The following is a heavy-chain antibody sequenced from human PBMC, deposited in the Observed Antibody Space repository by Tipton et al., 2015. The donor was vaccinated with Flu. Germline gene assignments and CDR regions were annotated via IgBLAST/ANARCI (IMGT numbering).Heavy chain of an antibody. Sequence: SLRLSCAASGFTFSSYDMHWVRQATGKGLGWVSAIGTAGDTYYPGSVKGRFTISRENAKNSLYLQMNSLRAGDTAVYYCARDRYDFWSGYGYFDLWGRGTLVTVSS. CDR3: ARDRYDFWSGYGYFDL. V-gene: IGHV3-13*01. J-gene: IGHJ2*01. CDR2: IGTAGDT. D-gene: IGHD3-3*01. CDR1: GFTFSSYD.